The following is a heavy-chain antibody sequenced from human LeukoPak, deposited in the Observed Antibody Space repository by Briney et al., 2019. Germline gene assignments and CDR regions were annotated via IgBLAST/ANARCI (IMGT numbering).Heavy chain of an antibody. J-gene: IGHJ4*02. CDR3: ARLRPSIGAAGTFDY. V-gene: IGHV4-59*08. CDR2: IYYTGST. CDR1: GGSISSYY. Sequence: SETLSLTCTVSGGSISSYYWSWRRQPPGKGLEWIGYIYYTGSTKYNASLKSRVTISVDTSKNQFSLKLSSVTAADTAVYYCARLRPSIGAAGTFDYWGQRTLVTVSS. D-gene: IGHD6-13*01.